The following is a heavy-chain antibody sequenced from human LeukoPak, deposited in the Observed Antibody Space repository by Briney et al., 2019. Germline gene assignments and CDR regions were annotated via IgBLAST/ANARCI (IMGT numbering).Heavy chain of an antibody. CDR3: ARGGSYLSAFDI. CDR1: GFTFSSDA. CDR2: IYSGGST. D-gene: IGHD1-26*01. Sequence: GGSLRLSCAASGFTFSSDAMSWVRQAPGKGLEWVSIIYSGGSTFYADSVKGRFTISRDNSKNTLYLQMNSLRAEDTAVYYCARGGSYLSAFDIWGQGTMVTVSS. J-gene: IGHJ3*02. V-gene: IGHV3-53*01.